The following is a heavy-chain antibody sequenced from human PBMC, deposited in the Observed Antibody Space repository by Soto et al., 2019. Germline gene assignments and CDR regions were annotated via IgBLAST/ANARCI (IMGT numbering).Heavy chain of an antibody. CDR1: GFTFNNYA. D-gene: IGHD6-19*01. V-gene: IGHV3-23*01. Sequence: EVQLLESGGGLVQPGGSLRLSCAASGFTFNNYAMSWVRQARGKGLECVSATSSSGGSTSYANSVKGRFTISRDNSENTLYLHMNSLRAEDTAMYFCAKRVAVAGNGFDSWGQGTLVTVSS. CDR2: TSSSGGST. J-gene: IGHJ5*01. CDR3: AKRVAVAGNGFDS.